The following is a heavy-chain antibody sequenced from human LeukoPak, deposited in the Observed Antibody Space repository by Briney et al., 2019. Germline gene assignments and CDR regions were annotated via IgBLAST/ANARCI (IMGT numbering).Heavy chain of an antibody. V-gene: IGHV3-21*01. J-gene: IGHJ6*03. CDR1: GFTFSSYS. CDR2: ISSSSSYI. CDR3: ARGVGRAHYYYYMDV. Sequence: PGGSLRLSCAASGFTFSSYSMNWVRQAPGKGLEWVSSISSSSSYIYYADSVKGRFTISRDNAKNSLYLQMNSLRAEDTAVYYCARGVGRAHYYYYMDVWGKGTTVTVSS. D-gene: IGHD3-10*01.